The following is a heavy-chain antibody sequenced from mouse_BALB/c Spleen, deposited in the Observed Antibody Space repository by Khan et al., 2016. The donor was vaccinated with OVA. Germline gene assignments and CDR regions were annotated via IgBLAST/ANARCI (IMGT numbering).Heavy chain of an antibody. V-gene: IGHV1-53*01. D-gene: IGHD2-4*01. CDR1: GYTFTNYW. CDR3: ARHDYGGFTC. CDR2: IDPPNGET. J-gene: IGHJ3*01. Sequence: QVQLQQAGPDLVRPGASVKMSCKASGYTFTNYWIHRVKQRPGQGREWIGMIDPPNGETILNKKFNDKATLNVDKSSNTAYLQLSSLTSEDCAVYSCARHDYGGFTCWGQGTLVTVAA.